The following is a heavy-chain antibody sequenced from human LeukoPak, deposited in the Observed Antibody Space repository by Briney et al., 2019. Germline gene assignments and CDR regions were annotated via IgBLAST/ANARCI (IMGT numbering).Heavy chain of an antibody. J-gene: IGHJ4*02. Sequence: PGGSLRLSCAASGFTFSYYGMHWVRQAPGKGLEWVAFIRYDGSNKYYADSVKGRFTISRDNSKNPLYLQMNSLRAEDTAVYYCAKLGGSGSAHPFDYWGQGTLVTVSS. CDR2: IRYDGSNK. CDR1: GFTFSYYG. D-gene: IGHD3-10*01. V-gene: IGHV3-30*02. CDR3: AKLGGSGSAHPFDY.